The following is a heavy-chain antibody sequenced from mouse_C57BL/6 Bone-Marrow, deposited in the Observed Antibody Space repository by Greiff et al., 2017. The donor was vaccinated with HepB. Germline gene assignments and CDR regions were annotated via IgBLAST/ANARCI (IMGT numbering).Heavy chain of an antibody. CDR3: ARHYYGSSFYWYFDV. CDR1: GYTFTSYW. CDR2: INPSSGYT. V-gene: IGHV1-7*01. J-gene: IGHJ1*03. D-gene: IGHD1-1*01. Sequence: LQLQQSGAELAKPGASVKLSCKASGYTFTSYWMHWVKQRPGQGLEWIGYINPSSGYTKYNQKFKDKATLTADKSSSTAYMQLSSLTYEDSAVYYCARHYYGSSFYWYFDVWGTGTTVTVSS.